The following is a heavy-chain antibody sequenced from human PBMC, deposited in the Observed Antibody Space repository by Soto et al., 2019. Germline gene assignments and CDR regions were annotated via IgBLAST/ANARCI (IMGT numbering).Heavy chain of an antibody. J-gene: IGHJ6*02. CDR1: GFSLTSGVVG. CDR2: IYWNDEQ. D-gene: IGHD6-13*01. Sequence: QITLKEAGPTLVKPTQTLTLTCTFSGFSLTSGVVGVGWIRQPPGEALECLALIYWNDEQYYNPSLRNRLTITRDTSKNQVVLPMTNMDPVDTGTYCFAHRLQGPSGYDVWGQGTTVTVSS. V-gene: IGHV2-5*01. CDR3: AHRLQGPSGYDV.